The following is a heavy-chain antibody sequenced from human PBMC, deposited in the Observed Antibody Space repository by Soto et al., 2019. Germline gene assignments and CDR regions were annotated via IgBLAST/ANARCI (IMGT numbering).Heavy chain of an antibody. V-gene: IGHV1-69*06. CDR2: IIPIFGTA. D-gene: IGHD6-19*01. CDR1: GGTFSSYA. CDR3: ARGWSDSSGWFYFDY. J-gene: IGHJ4*02. Sequence: QVQLVQSGAEVKKPGSSVKVSCKASGGTFSSYAISWVRQAPGQGLEWRGGIIPIFGTANYAQKFQGRVTLNADKSTSTAYLELSSLSSEDTAVYYCARGWSDSSGWFYFDYWGQGTLVTVSS.